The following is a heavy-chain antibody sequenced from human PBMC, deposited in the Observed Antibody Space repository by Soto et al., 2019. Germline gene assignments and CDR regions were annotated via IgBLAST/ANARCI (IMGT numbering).Heavy chain of an antibody. CDR3: AKDSYSRYPKAAFDL. CDR1: GFTFDDYA. D-gene: IGHD5-12*01. V-gene: IGHV3-9*01. J-gene: IGHJ3*01. CDR2: ISWNSGSI. Sequence: GGSLRLSCAASGFTFDDYAMHWVRQAPGKGLEWVSGISWNSGSIGYADSVKGRFTISRDNAKNSLYLQMNSLRAEDTALYYCAKDSYSRYPKAAFDLWAQGTLVTVPS.